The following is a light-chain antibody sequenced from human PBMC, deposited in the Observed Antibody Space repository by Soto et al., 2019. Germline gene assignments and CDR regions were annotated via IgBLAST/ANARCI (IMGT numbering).Light chain of an antibody. CDR3: QQYDGN. CDR1: QNINNW. V-gene: IGKV1-5*01. J-gene: IGKJ3*01. CDR2: DAS. Sequence: DIQLTQSPSTLSASVGDRVILTCRASQNINNWLAWYQQKPGKAPKVLIYDASSLESGVPSRFSGSGSGTEFTLTISSLQPDDFATYYCQQYDGNFGPGTKVDIK.